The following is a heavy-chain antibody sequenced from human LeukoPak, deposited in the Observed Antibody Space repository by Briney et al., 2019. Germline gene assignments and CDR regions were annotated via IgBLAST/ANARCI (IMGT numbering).Heavy chain of an antibody. D-gene: IGHD3-22*01. CDR1: GFTFDDYA. CDR2: ISWNSGSI. Sequence: PGGSLRLSCAASGFTFDDYAMHWVRQAPGKGLEWVSGISWNSGSIGYADSVKGRFTISRDNSKNTLYVQVNSLGTEDTAAYYCAKGSYYDSSGSFYFDYWGQGTLVTFSS. J-gene: IGHJ4*02. V-gene: IGHV3-9*01. CDR3: AKGSYYDSSGSFYFDY.